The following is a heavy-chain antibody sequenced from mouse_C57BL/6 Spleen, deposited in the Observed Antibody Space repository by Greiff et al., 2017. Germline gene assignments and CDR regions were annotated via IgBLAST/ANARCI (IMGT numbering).Heavy chain of an antibody. Sequence: EVKLVESGGDLVKPGGTLKLSCAASGFTFSSYGMSWVRQTPDKRLEWVATISSGGSYTYYPDSVKGRFTISRDNAKNTLYLQMSSLKSEDTAMYYCARSWDYFDYWGQGTTLTVSS. J-gene: IGHJ2*01. D-gene: IGHD4-1*01. CDR2: ISSGGSYT. CDR1: GFTFSSYG. CDR3: ARSWDYFDY. V-gene: IGHV5-6*01.